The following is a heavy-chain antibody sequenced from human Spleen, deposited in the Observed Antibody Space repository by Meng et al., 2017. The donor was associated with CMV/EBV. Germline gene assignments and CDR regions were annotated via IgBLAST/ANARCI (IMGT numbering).Heavy chain of an antibody. J-gene: IGHJ6*02. V-gene: IGHV3-30*04. D-gene: IGHD1-26*01. Sequence: GESLKISCAASGFTFGRYTMHWVRQAPGKGLEWVAVMAYDGDNAHYPDSVKGRFTISRDNSNNTLYLQMNSLRIDDTATYYCTRDMDIDQVFIVGATSWNNYKALDVWGLGTTVTVSS. CDR1: GFTFGRYT. CDR3: TRDMDIDQVFIVGATSWNNYKALDV. CDR2: MAYDGDNA.